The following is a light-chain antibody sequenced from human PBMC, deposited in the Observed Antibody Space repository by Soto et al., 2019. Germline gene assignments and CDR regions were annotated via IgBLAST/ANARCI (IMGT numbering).Light chain of an antibody. Sequence: DIQMTQSPSTLSASVGDRVIITCRASQSIADWLAWYQQKPGKAPKLLIYRASSLEGGVPSRFSGSGYGAQFSLTISSLQPDDFATYYCKQYNGTFGQGTTVEVK. CDR3: KQYNGT. J-gene: IGKJ1*01. V-gene: IGKV1-5*03. CDR1: QSIADW. CDR2: RAS.